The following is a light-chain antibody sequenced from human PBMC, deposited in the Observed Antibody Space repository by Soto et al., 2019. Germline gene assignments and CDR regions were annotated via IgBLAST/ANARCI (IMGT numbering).Light chain of an antibody. CDR2: KNN. CDR3: QVWDSSTVV. CDR1: RIGGKK. Sequence: SYELTQPLSVSVALGQTATITCGGNRIGGKKVHWYQQKPGQAPVVVIYKNNNRPSGIPERFSGSNSGNAATLIINRAQAGDEADYFCQVWDSSTVVFGGGTKLTVL. V-gene: IGLV3-9*01. J-gene: IGLJ2*01.